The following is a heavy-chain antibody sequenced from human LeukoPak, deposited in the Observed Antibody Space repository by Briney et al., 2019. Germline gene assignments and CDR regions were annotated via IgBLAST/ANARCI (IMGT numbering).Heavy chain of an antibody. V-gene: IGHV3-21*04. CDR1: GFTFSSYS. J-gene: IGHJ4*02. Sequence: KSGGSLRLSCAASGFTFSSYSMNWVRQAPGKGLEWVSSISSSSSYIYYADSVKGRFTISRDNSKNTLYLQMNSLRAEDTAVYYCARGGHGYNPHDYWGQGTLVTVSS. D-gene: IGHD5-24*01. CDR2: ISSSSSYI. CDR3: ARGGHGYNPHDY.